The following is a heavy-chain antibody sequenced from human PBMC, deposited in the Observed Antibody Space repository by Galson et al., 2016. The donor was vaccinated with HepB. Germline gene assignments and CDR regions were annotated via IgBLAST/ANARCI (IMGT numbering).Heavy chain of an antibody. J-gene: IGHJ6*02. D-gene: IGHD5-18*01. CDR3: ARGLGYGYGSSYYYMDV. Sequence: SVKVSCKASGYTFTSHAMHWVRQAPGQRLEWLGWISPGNDRTKYSQESHGRVAITRDTSATTAYLELTSLRYEDTAVCYCARGLGYGYGSSYYYMDVWGHGGQVTV. V-gene: IGHV1-3*01. CDR2: ISPGNDRT. CDR1: GYTFTSHA.